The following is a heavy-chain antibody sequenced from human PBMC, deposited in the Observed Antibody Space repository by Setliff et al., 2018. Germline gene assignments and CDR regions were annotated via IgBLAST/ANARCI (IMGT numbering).Heavy chain of an antibody. J-gene: IGHJ4*02. CDR1: GYIFTKYG. CDR3: ARGPVDSVVVPAAAVFDF. Sequence: ASVKVSCKASGYIFTKYGINWVRQAPGQGLEWMGWIGDYNGNTLHAQNFQGRLTVTTDTSTNTAYMELRSLRSDDTAVYYCARGPVDSVVVPAAAVFDFWGQGTLVTVSS. D-gene: IGHD2-2*03. V-gene: IGHV1-18*01. CDR2: IGDYNGNT.